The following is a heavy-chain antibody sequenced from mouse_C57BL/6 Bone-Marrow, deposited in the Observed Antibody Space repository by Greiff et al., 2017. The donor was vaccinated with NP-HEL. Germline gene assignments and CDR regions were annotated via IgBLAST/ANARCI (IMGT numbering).Heavy chain of an antibody. V-gene: IGHV5-9*01. J-gene: IGHJ2*01. CDR1: GFTFSSYT. CDR2: ISGGGGNT. D-gene: IGHD1-1*01. Sequence: DVKLVESGGGLVKPGGSLKLSCAASGFTFSSYTMSWVRQTPEKRLEWVATISGGGGNTYYPDSVKGRFTISRDNAKNTLYLQMSSLRSEDTALYYCARHPITTVVATRGYYFDDWGQGTTLTVSS. CDR3: ARHPITTVVATRGYYFDD.